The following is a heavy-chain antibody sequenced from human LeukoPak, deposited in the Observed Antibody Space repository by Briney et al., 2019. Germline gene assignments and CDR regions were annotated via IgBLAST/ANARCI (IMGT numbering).Heavy chain of an antibody. V-gene: IGHV3-9*01. J-gene: IGHJ4*02. CDR1: GFTFDDYA. D-gene: IGHD6-6*01. CDR2: ISWNSGSI. Sequence: PGGSLRLSCAASGFTFDDYAMHWVRQAPGKGLEWVSGISWNSGSIGYADSVKGRFTISRDNAKNSLYLQMNSLRAEDTALYYCAKDEGHSSSSGTGYFDYWGQGTLVTVSS. CDR3: AKDEGHSSSSGTGYFDY.